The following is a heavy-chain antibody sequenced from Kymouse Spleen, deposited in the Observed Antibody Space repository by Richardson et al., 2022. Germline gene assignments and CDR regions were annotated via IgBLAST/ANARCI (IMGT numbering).Heavy chain of an antibody. D-gene: IGHD3-10*01. Sequence: QVQLVQSGAEVKKPGASVKVSCKASGYTFTSYYMHWVRQAPGQGLEWMGIINPSGGSTSYAQKFQGRVTMTRDTSTSTVYMELSSLRSEDTAVYYCARGYYYGSGRPLYGMDVWGQGTTVTVSS. J-gene: IGHJ6*02. CDR3: ARGYYYGSGRPLYGMDV. CDR1: GYTFTSYY. CDR2: INPSGGST. V-gene: IGHV1-46*03.